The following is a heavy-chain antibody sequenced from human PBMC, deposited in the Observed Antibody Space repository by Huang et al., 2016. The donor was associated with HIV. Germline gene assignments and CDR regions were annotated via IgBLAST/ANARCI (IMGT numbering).Heavy chain of an antibody. D-gene: IGHD3-3*01. CDR3: ARPTYDFWSGYQNAFDI. CDR1: GGSFSGYY. CDR2: RNHSGST. Sequence: QVQLQQWGAGLLKPSETLSLTCAVYGGSFSGYYGSWLRQPPGKGLEWIGERNHSGSTNSNPSLKSRVTISVDTSKNQFSLKLSSVTAADTAVYYCARPTYDFWSGYQNAFDIWGQGTMVTVSS. V-gene: IGHV4-34*01. J-gene: IGHJ3*02.